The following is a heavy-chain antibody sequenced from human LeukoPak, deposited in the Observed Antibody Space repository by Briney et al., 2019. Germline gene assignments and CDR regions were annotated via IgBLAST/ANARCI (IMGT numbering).Heavy chain of an antibody. J-gene: IGHJ4*02. D-gene: IGHD3-16*01. Sequence: QPGGSLRLSCAASGFTFSSYAMSWVRQAPGKGLEWVSAISGSGGSTYYADSVKGRFTISRDNSKNTLHLQMISLRAGDTVVYYCARDQGAWGYGYNFDYWGQGTLVTVSS. CDR3: ARDQGAWGYGYNFDY. CDR1: GFTFSSYA. V-gene: IGHV3-23*01. CDR2: ISGSGGST.